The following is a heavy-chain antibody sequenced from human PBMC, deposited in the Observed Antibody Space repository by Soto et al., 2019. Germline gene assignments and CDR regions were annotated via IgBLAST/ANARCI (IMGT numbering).Heavy chain of an antibody. CDR1: GGSISSSNW. J-gene: IGHJ4*02. V-gene: IGHV4-4*02. CDR2: IYHSGST. CDR3: AREGYGDSGN. D-gene: IGHD4-17*01. Sequence: QVQLQESGPGLVKPSGTLSLTCAVSGGSISSSNWWSWVRQPPGKGLEWIGAIYHSGSTNYNPSLKSRVTIAVAKSKNQFSVKLSSVTAADTAVYYCAREGYGDSGNWGQGTLVTVSS.